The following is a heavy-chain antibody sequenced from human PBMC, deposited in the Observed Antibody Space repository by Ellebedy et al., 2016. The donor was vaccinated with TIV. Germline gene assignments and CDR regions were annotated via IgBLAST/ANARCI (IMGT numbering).Heavy chain of an antibody. CDR1: GYRFCTYC. D-gene: IGHD3-16*01. CDR3: ARGPSWGLYYYGMDV. V-gene: IGHV5-51*01. Sequence: GESLKISCKTSGYRFCTYCIARVRQTHEKGLEWMGTIYPGDSDTRYSPSFEGQVRISADNSITTAYLQWSSRKASDSGMYFCARGPSWGLYYYGMDVWGQGTTVTVSS. J-gene: IGHJ6*02. CDR2: IYPGDSDT.